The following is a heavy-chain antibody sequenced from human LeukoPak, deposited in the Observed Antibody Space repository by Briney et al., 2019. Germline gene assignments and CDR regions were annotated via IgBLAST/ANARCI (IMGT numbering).Heavy chain of an antibody. V-gene: IGHV3-48*01. Sequence: PGGSLRLSCAASGFTFSSYSMNWVRQAPGKGLEWVSYISSSSSTIYYADSVKGRFTISRHNAKNSLYLQMNSLRAEDTAVYYCARDELYYYDSSGYFSFDYWGQGTLVTVSS. CDR1: GFTFSSYS. CDR3: ARDELYYYDSSGYFSFDY. J-gene: IGHJ4*02. CDR2: ISSSSSTI. D-gene: IGHD3-22*01.